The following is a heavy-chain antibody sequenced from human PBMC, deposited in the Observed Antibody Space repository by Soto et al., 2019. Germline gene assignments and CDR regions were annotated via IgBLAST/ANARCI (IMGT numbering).Heavy chain of an antibody. CDR2: INTDGSST. CDR3: ARSPGGYYID. Sequence: EVQLVESGGGLVHPGGSLRLSCADSGFSFSSYWMHWVRQGPGKGLVWVSRINTDGSSTNYADSVRGRFAISRDNAKNTVYLQMNSLRAEDTAVYYCARSPGGYYIDWGQGTMVTFSS. D-gene: IGHD3-9*01. V-gene: IGHV3-74*01. CDR1: GFSFSSYW. J-gene: IGHJ3*01.